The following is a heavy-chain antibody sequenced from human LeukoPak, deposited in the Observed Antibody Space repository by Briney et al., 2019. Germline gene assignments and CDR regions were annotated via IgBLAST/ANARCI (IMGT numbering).Heavy chain of an antibody. CDR2: ISAYSGNT. Sequence: ASVKVSCKASGCTFTNYGISWVRQAPGQGLEWMGWISAYSGNTNYAQNLQGRVTMTTDTSTSTAYMELRSLRSDDTAVYYCARNRDKDWFDPWGQGTLVTVSS. V-gene: IGHV1-18*01. CDR3: ARNRDKDWFDP. J-gene: IGHJ5*02. CDR1: GCTFTNYG. D-gene: IGHD1-14*01.